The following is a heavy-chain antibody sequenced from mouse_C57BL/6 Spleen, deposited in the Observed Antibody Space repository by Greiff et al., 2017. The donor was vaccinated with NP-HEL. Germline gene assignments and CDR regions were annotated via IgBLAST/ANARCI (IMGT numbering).Heavy chain of an antibody. V-gene: IGHV5-6*01. CDR3: ARPGYYRYYFDY. CDR1: GFTFSSYG. D-gene: IGHD2-3*01. Sequence: EVQLVESGGDLVKPGGSLKLSCSASGFTFSSYGMSWVRQTPDKRLEWVATISSGGSYSYYPDSVKGRFTIYRDTAKNTLYLQMSGLKSEDTAMYYCARPGYYRYYFDYWGQGTTLTVSS. J-gene: IGHJ2*01. CDR2: ISSGGSYS.